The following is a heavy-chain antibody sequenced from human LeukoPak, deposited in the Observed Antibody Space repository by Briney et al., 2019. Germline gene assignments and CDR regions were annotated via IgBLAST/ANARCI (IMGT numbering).Heavy chain of an antibody. D-gene: IGHD1-26*01. CDR2: IYYSGST. J-gene: IGHJ4*02. CDR3: ARSQWELLRPFDY. CDR1: GGSISSGGYY. V-gene: IGHV4-61*08. Sequence: SETLSLTCAVSGGSISSGGYYWSWIRQPPGKGLEWIGYIYYSGSTNYNPSLKSRVTISVDTSKNQFSLKLSSVTAADTAVYYCARSQWELLRPFDYWGQGTLVTVSS.